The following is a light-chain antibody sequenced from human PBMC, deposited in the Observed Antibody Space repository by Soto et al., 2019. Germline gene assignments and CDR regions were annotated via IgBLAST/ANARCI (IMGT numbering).Light chain of an antibody. CDR3: AAWDDSLNGVV. CDR2: SNN. CDR1: SSNIGSNT. Sequence: QSVLTQPPSASGTPGQRVTISCFGSSSNIGSNTVNWYQQLPGTAPKLLIYSNNQGPSGVPDRFSGSKSGTSASLAISGLQSEDEADYHCAAWDDSLNGVVFGGGTKLTVL. V-gene: IGLV1-44*01. J-gene: IGLJ2*01.